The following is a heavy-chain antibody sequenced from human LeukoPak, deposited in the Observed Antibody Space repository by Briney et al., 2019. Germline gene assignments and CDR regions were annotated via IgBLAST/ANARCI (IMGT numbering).Heavy chain of an antibody. CDR3: ARRGGSSWSSFDY. D-gene: IGHD6-13*01. CDR1: GFIFDNYA. V-gene: IGHV3-23*01. J-gene: IGHJ4*02. CDR2: ISGFGGST. Sequence: PGGSLRLSCAASGFIFDNYAMNWVRQAPGEGLEWLTGISGFGGSTYYAASAKGRFTISRDNSGNTLFLQLNNLRVEDTAVYYCARRGGSSWSSFDYWGQGSLVTVSS.